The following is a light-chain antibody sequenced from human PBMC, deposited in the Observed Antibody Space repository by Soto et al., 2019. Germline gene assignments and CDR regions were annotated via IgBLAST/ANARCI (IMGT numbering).Light chain of an antibody. CDR1: SSNIESNT. CDR2: SNN. V-gene: IGLV1-44*01. CDR3: ASWDDSLNGPV. Sequence: QSVLTQPPSASGTPGQRVTISCSGSSSNIESNTVNWYQQLPGTAPKLLIYSNNQRPSGVPDRFSGSKSGTSGSLAISGLQSEDEADYNCASWDDSLNGPVFGGGTKLTVL. J-gene: IGLJ2*01.